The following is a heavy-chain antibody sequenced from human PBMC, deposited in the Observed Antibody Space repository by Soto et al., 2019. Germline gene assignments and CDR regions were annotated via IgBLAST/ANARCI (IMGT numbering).Heavy chain of an antibody. V-gene: IGHV1-3*04. CDR2: IDTGSGKA. J-gene: IGHJ4*02. Sequence: ASVKVACKASGYTFTDYPIHWVRQAPGQGLEWMGWIDTGSGKARFSQNFKGRVTLSRDTSAATAYMDLRNLRPEDTAVYFCAPLEPVKSEYCGPGPMVTVS. CDR1: GYTFTDYP. D-gene: IGHD4-17*01. CDR3: APLEPVKSEY.